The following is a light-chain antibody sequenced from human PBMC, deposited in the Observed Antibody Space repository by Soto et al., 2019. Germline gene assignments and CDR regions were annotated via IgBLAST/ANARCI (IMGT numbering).Light chain of an antibody. Sequence: QSALTQPASVSGSPGQSITISCTGTSSDVGGYNYVSWYQQYPGKAPKLMIYDVSNRPSGVSNRFSGSKSGNTASLTISGLQAEDEADYYCSSYTSSSMEVFGGGTKLTVL. CDR1: SSDVGGYNY. V-gene: IGLV2-14*01. CDR3: SSYTSSSMEV. J-gene: IGLJ2*01. CDR2: DVS.